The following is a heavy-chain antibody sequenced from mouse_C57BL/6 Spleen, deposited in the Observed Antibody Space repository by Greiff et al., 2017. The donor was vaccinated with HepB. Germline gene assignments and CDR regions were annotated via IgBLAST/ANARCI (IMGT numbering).Heavy chain of an antibody. CDR3: ARAYYDYDGGFYYFDY. J-gene: IGHJ2*01. CDR1: GFTFSSYA. D-gene: IGHD2-4*01. V-gene: IGHV5-4*01. CDR2: ISDGGSYT. Sequence: EVQGVESGGGLVKPGGSLKLSCAASGFTFSSYAMSWVRQTPEKRLEWVATISDGGSYTYYPDNVKGRFTISRDNAKNNLYLQMSHLKSEDTAMYYCARAYYDYDGGFYYFDYWGQGTTLTVSS.